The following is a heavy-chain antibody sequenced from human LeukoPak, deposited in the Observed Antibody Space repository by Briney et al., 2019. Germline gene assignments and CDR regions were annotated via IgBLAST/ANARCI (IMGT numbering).Heavy chain of an antibody. Sequence: SETLSLTCTVSGGSISSSSYYWGWIRQPPGKGLEWIGSICYSETTYYNPSLKSRVTLSVDTSKNQFSLKLSSVTAADTAVYYCARRLIRHAFDIWGQGTMVTVSS. CDR1: GGSISSSSYY. V-gene: IGHV4-39*07. CDR3: ARRLIRHAFDI. J-gene: IGHJ3*02. CDR2: ICYSETT. D-gene: IGHD2-8*01.